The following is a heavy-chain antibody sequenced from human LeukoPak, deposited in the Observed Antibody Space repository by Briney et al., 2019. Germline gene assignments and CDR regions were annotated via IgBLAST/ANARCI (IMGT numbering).Heavy chain of an antibody. D-gene: IGHD1-26*01. V-gene: IGHV3-21*01. J-gene: IGHJ4*02. CDR1: GFTFSAYT. CDR2: IKASDNYI. CDR3: ARSRSMSKNDKTLRY. Sequence: GGSLTLSCAASGFTFSAYTMNWVRHAPGKGLEWVSSIKASDNYIYYAASVAGRFTISTAAAQNSLYLQMDSLRAEDTATYYCARSRSMSKNDKTLRYGGQGTLVTVSS.